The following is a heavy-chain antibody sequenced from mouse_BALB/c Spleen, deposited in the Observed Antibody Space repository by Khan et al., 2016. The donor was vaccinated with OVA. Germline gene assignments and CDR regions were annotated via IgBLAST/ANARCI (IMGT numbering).Heavy chain of an antibody. CDR3: TRLVTNYSFDY. V-gene: IGHV1-39*01. D-gene: IGHD2-13*01. CDR2: IDPYYGDA. J-gene: IGHJ2*01. CDR1: GYSFTDYN. Sequence: VQLKQSGPELDKPGASVKISCKASGYSFTDYNMNWVKQSNGKSLEWIGNIDPYYGDAHYNQKFKGKATLTVDRSSSTAYMQLKSLTSEDSAVYYCTRLVTNYSFDYWGQGTTLTVSS.